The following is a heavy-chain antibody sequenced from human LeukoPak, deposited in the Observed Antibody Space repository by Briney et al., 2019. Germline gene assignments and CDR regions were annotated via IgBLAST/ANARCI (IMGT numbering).Heavy chain of an antibody. CDR3: ATIGDRRSGELYRIDY. J-gene: IGHJ4*02. Sequence: PGGSLRLSCAASGFTFSNYAMDWVRQAPGKGLECVADESYDGSNKYYADSVKGRFTISRDNSKNTLYVQMNSLRAEDAAVYYCATIGDRRSGELYRIDYWGQGTLVTVSS. CDR1: GFTFSNYA. D-gene: IGHD1-26*01. V-gene: IGHV3-30-3*01. CDR2: ESYDGSNK.